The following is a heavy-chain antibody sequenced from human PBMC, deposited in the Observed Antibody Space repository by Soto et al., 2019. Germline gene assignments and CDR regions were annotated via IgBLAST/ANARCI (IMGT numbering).Heavy chain of an antibody. D-gene: IGHD5-18*01. CDR1: VFRFAVTS. Sequence: GGSLRISCVVSVFRFAVTSIFWVRQATGKGLEWVSLMHRGGTTDNADSVKGRFTTSRDKSKNTLYLHMNGLRVEDTAVYYCARVNTTLVDHFDCWGQGTLVTVSS. CDR2: MHRGGTT. J-gene: IGHJ4*02. V-gene: IGHV3-53*01. CDR3: ARVNTTLVDHFDC.